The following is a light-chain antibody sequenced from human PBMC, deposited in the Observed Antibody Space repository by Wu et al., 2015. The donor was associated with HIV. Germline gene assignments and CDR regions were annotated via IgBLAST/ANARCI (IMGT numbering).Light chain of an antibody. V-gene: IGKV3D-20*02. J-gene: IGKJ1*01. CDR3: QQRSNWQWT. Sequence: DIVLSQYPGTLSLSPGERAIFSCRASQRISNNDLSWYQQKPGQAPRLLIYGATVRATGIPVRFSGSGSGTDFTLTISSLEPEDFAVYYCQQRSNWQWTFGQGTKVEIK. CDR1: QRISNND. CDR2: GAT.